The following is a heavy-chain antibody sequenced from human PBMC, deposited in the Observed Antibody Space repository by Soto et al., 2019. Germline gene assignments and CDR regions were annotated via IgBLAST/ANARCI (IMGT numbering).Heavy chain of an antibody. D-gene: IGHD6-19*01. Sequence: QVQLVQSGAEVKKPGASVKVSCKASGYTFTSYGISWVRQAPGQGLEWMGWISAYNGNTNYALKLQGRVTMTTDTATITAYMELRSLRSAEAAVYYCASRADGDYWGQGTLVTVSS. CDR1: GYTFTSYG. CDR2: ISAYNGNT. CDR3: ASRADGDY. V-gene: IGHV1-18*01. J-gene: IGHJ4*02.